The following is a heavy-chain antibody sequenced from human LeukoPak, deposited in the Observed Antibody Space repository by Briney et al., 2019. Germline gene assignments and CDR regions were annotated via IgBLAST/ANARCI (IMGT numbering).Heavy chain of an antibody. CDR2: IRNSGTTI. J-gene: IGHJ4*02. CDR1: GFTFSDYE. Sequence: PGGSLRLSCVASGFTFSDYEMNWVRQAPGKGLEWISYIRNSGTTIYYADSVKGRFTISRDNAKNSLYLQMNSLRAEDTAVYYCATGPRDPTGYCSGGRCSPTYEVWGQGTLVSVSS. CDR3: ATGPRDPTGYCSGGRCSPTYEV. D-gene: IGHD2-15*01. V-gene: IGHV3-48*03.